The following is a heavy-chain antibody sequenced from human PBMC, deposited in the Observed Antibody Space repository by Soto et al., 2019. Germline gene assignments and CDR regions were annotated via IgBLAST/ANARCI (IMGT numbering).Heavy chain of an antibody. D-gene: IGHD1-26*01. J-gene: IGHJ4*02. CDR3: ARHVTSYRWSYFDN. CDR1: GYSFTTYW. V-gene: IGHV5-51*01. CDR2: IYPPNSET. Sequence: EVQLVQSAAEVKKPGESLRISCKGLGYSFTTYWIGWVRQMPGKGLEWMGIIYPPNSETKYSPSFQGRVTISVDKSISTAVVQWSSLEASDTAIYYCARHVTSYRWSYFDNWGQGTLVSVSS.